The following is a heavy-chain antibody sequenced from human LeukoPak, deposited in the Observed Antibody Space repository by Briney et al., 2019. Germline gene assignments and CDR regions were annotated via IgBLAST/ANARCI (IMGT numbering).Heavy chain of an antibody. CDR2: FDPEDGET. J-gene: IGHJ3*02. CDR3: ATFTMIVVVTPDAFDI. CDR1: GYTLTELS. Sequence: ASVKVSCKVSGYTLTELSMHWVRQAPGKGLEWMGGFDPEDGETIYAQKFQGRVTMPEDTSTDTAYMELSSLRSEDTAVYYCATFTMIVVVTPDAFDIWGQGTMVTVSS. D-gene: IGHD3-22*01. V-gene: IGHV1-24*01.